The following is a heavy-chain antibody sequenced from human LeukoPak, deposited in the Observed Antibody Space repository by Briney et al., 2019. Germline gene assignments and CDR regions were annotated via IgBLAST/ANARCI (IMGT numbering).Heavy chain of an antibody. CDR2: IYYSRST. CDR1: GGSISSGDYY. V-gene: IGHV4-30-4*01. D-gene: IGHD3-3*01. J-gene: IGHJ4*02. Sequence: PSETLSLTCTVSGGSISSGDYYWSWIRQPPGKGLEWIGYIYYSRSTNYNPSLKSRVTISVDTSKNQFSLKLSSVTAADTAVYYCARQSITIFGGGWFDYWGQGTLVTVSS. CDR3: ARQSITIFGGGWFDY.